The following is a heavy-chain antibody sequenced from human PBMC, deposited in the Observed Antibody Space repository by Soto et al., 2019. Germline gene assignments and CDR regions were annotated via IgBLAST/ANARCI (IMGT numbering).Heavy chain of an antibody. CDR2: ISAYNGNT. D-gene: IGHD3-10*01. CDR3: ARDVLLWFGPTLGAFDI. J-gene: IGHJ3*02. Sequence: ASVKVACKTSGYTFTSYGISWVRQAPGQGLEWMGWISAYNGNTNYAQKFQGRVTITADKSTSTAYMELRSLRSDDTAVYYCARDVLLWFGPTLGAFDIWGQGTMVTVSS. CDR1: GYTFTSYG. V-gene: IGHV1-18*01.